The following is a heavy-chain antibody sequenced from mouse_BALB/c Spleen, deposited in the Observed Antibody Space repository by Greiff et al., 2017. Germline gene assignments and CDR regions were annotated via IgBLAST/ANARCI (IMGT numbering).Heavy chain of an antibody. Sequence: EVKVVESGGGLVQPGGSRKLSCAASGFTFSSFGMHWVRQAPEKGLEWVAYISSGSSTIYYADTVKGRFTISRDNPKNTLFLQMTSLRSEDTAMYYCARSGSRIAMDYWGQGTSVTVSS. CDR3: ARSGSRIAMDY. V-gene: IGHV5-17*02. CDR1: GFTFSSFG. D-gene: IGHD3-1*01. CDR2: ISSGSSTI. J-gene: IGHJ4*01.